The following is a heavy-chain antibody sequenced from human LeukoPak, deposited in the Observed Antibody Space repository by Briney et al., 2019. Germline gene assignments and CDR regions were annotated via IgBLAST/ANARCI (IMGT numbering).Heavy chain of an antibody. CDR1: GFTFSSYG. CDR2: ISYDGSNK. J-gene: IGHJ4*02. CDR3: AKDLGAGYEATDY. V-gene: IGHV3-30*18. Sequence: GRSLRLSCAASGFTFSSYGIHWVRQAPGKGLEWMAVISYDGSNKYYADSVKGRFTISRDNSKNTLYLQMNSLRAEDSAVYYCAKDLGAGYEATDYWGQGTLVTVSS. D-gene: IGHD5-12*01.